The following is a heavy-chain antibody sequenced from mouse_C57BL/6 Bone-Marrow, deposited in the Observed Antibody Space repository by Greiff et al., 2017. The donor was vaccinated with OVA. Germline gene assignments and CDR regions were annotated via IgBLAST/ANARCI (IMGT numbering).Heavy chain of an antibody. Sequence: EVQLVESGGGLVQPGGSLKLSCAASGFTFSDYYMYWVRQTPEKRLEWVAYLSNGCGSTSYPDTVKGRFTISRDNAKNTLYLQMSRLKSEDTAMYYCATYDGYYFFAYGGQGTLVTVSA. CDR2: LSNGCGST. D-gene: IGHD2-3*01. CDR1: GFTFSDYY. CDR3: ATYDGYYFFAY. V-gene: IGHV5-12*01. J-gene: IGHJ3*01.